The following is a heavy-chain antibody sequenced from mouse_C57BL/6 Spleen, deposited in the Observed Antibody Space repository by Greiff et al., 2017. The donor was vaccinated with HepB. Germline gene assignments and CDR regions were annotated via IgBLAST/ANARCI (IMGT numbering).Heavy chain of an antibody. V-gene: IGHV1-76*01. D-gene: IGHD1-1*01. CDR2: IYPGSGNT. CDR1: GYTFTDYY. J-gene: IGHJ1*03. Sequence: LQQSGAELVRPGASVKLSCKASGYTFTDYYINWVKQRPGQGLEWIARIYPGSGNTYYNEKFKGKATLTAEKSSSTAYMQLSSLTSEDSAVYFCACITTVVDWYFDVWGTGTTVTVSS. CDR3: ACITTVVDWYFDV.